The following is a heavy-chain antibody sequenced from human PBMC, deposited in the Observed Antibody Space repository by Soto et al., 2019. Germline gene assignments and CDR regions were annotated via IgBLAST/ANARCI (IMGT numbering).Heavy chain of an antibody. V-gene: IGHV4-59*01. J-gene: IGHJ4*02. CDR3: ARERVMTTVTYFDY. CDR2: IYYSGST. CDR1: GGSISSYY. D-gene: IGHD4-17*01. Sequence: QVQLQESGPGLVKPSETLSLTCTVSGGSISSYYWSWIRQPPGKGLERIGYIYYSGSTNYNPSLKSRVHISVDTSKNQFSLKLSSVTAADTAVYYCARERVMTTVTYFDYWGQGTLVTVSS.